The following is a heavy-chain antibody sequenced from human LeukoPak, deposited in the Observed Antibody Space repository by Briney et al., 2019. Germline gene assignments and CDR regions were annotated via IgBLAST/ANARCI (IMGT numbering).Heavy chain of an antibody. Sequence: SVKVSCKASGYTFTGYYMHWVRQAPGQGLEWMGWINPNSGGTNYAQKFQGRVTMTRDTSISTAYMELSRLRSDDTAVYYCARAPVTYGSGSYSGYWGQGTLVTVSS. CDR2: INPNSGGT. CDR1: GYTFTGYY. CDR3: ARAPVTYGSGSYSGY. J-gene: IGHJ4*02. V-gene: IGHV1-2*02. D-gene: IGHD3-10*01.